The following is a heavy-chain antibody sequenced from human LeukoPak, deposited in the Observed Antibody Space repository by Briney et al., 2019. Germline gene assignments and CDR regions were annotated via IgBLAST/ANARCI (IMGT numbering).Heavy chain of an antibody. D-gene: IGHD6-13*01. CDR3: ARVGSEQLVIDY. J-gene: IGHJ4*02. CDR1: GGSISSYY. CDR2: IYYSGST. V-gene: IGHV4-59*01. Sequence: PSETLSLTRTVSGGSISSYYWCWLRQPPGKGLEGIGYIYYSGSTNYNPSLTSRVTISVDTSKNQFSLKLSSVTAADTAVYYCARVGSEQLVIDYWGQGTLVTVSS.